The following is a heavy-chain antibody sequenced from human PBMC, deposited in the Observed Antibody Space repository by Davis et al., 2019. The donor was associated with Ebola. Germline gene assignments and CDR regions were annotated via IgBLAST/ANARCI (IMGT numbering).Heavy chain of an antibody. CDR2: ISYDGSNK. CDR3: ARGEGGLRFLEWLPSGYYYYGMDV. CDR1: GFTFSSYA. D-gene: IGHD3-3*01. J-gene: IGHJ6*02. V-gene: IGHV3-30-3*01. Sequence: PGGSLRLSCAASGFTFSSYAMHWVRQAPGKGLEWVAVISYDGSNKYYADSVKGRFTISRDNSKNTLYLQMNSLRAEDTAVYYCARGEGGLRFLEWLPSGYYYYGMDVWGQGTTVTVSS.